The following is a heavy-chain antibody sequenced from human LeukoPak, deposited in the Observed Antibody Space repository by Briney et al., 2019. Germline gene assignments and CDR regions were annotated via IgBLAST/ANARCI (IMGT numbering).Heavy chain of an antibody. D-gene: IGHD6-19*01. J-gene: IGHJ3*02. V-gene: IGHV3-23*01. CDR2: ISGSGGST. CDR1: GFTFSNYA. Sequence: GGSLRLSCAASGFTFSNYAMSWVRQAPGKGLEWVSAISGSGGSTYYADSVKGRFTISRDNSKNTLYLQMNSLRAEDTAVYYCAKDEESSRWLAHHAFDIWGQGTMVTVSS. CDR3: AKDEESSRWLAHHAFDI.